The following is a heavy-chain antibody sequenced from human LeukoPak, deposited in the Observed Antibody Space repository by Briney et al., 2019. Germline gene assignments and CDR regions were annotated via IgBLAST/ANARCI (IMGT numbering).Heavy chain of an antibody. V-gene: IGHV3-48*01. J-gene: IGHJ3*02. CDR1: GFTFNSYS. CDR3: ARGRYYGSSRAFDI. Sequence: PGGSLRLSCAASGFTFNSYSMNWVRQAPGKGLEWVSYISSSSSTIYYADSVKGRFTISRDNAKNSLYLQMNSLRAEDTAVYYCARGRYYGSSRAFDIWGQGTMVTVSS. D-gene: IGHD3-10*01. CDR2: ISSSSSTI.